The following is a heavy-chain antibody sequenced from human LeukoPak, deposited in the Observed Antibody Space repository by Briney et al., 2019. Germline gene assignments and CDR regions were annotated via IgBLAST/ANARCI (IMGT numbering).Heavy chain of an antibody. Sequence: ASVKVSCKVSGYTLTELPMHWVRQAPGKGLEWMGGFDPEDGETIYAQKFQGRVTMTEDTSTDTAYMELSSLRSEDTAVYYCATGGYGVGGFDYWGQGTLVTVSS. CDR2: FDPEDGET. CDR1: GYTLTELP. V-gene: IGHV1-24*01. J-gene: IGHJ4*02. CDR3: ATGGYGVGGFDY. D-gene: IGHD1-26*01.